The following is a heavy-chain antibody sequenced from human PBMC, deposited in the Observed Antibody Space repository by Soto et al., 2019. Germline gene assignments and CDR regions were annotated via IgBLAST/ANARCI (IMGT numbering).Heavy chain of an antibody. D-gene: IGHD6-6*01. CDR1: GFTFSSYW. CDR2: IKQDGSEK. CDR3: ARSIAARLNWFDP. Sequence: EVQLVESGGGLVQPGGSLRLSCAASGFTFSSYWMSWVRQAPGKGLEWVANIKQDGSEKYYVDSVKGRFTISRDNAKNSLYLQMNSLRAEDTAVYYCARSIAARLNWFDPWGKGTLVTVSS. V-gene: IGHV3-7*01. J-gene: IGHJ5*02.